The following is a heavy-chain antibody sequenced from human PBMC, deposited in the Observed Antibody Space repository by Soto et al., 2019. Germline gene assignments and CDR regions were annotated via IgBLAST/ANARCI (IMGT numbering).Heavy chain of an antibody. CDR3: ARGFPVCGGGRCYPGWFDP. CDR2: INLSGST. CDR1: GGSFSGYY. D-gene: IGHD2-15*01. J-gene: IGHJ5*02. V-gene: IGHV4-34*01. Sequence: QVQLQQWGAGLLKPSETLSLTCAVYGGSFSGYYWSAIRLPPGKGLEWIAEINLSGSTNYNPSLKSEVTISKDKSKNQFSRKQSSVTGAGTAVYYCARGFPVCGGGRCYPGWFDPWGQGTPVSVSS.